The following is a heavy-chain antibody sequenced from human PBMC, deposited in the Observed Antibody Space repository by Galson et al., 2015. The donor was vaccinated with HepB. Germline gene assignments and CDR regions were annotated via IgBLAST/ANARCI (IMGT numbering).Heavy chain of an antibody. Sequence: SLRLSCAASGFTLDTYDMTWVRQAPGKGRDWVSSISGNDGRTYYADSVKGRFTIFRDVSKNTLSLPMHSLRADDTAVYYCARVGGAYYYDISGALLDFWGQGTLVSVSA. CDR3: ARVGGAYYYDISGALLDF. CDR2: ISGNDGRT. V-gene: IGHV3-23*01. CDR1: GFTLDTYD. D-gene: IGHD3-22*01. J-gene: IGHJ4*02.